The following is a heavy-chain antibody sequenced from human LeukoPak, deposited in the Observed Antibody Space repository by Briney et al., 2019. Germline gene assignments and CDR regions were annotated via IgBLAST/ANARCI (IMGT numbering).Heavy chain of an antibody. CDR1: GGSISSYY. Sequence: PETLSLTCTVSGGSISSYYWSWIRQPPGKGLEWIGYIYYSGSTNYNPSLKSRVTISVDTSKNQFSLKLSSVTAADTAVYYCARVCGGDCLGAFDIWGQGTMVTVSS. D-gene: IGHD2-21*02. CDR2: IYYSGST. CDR3: ARVCGGDCLGAFDI. J-gene: IGHJ3*02. V-gene: IGHV4-59*01.